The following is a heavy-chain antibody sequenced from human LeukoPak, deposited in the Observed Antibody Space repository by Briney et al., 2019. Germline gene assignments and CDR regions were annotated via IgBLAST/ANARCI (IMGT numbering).Heavy chain of an antibody. Sequence: PSETLSLTCTVSGRSISNYYWGWLRQPPGKGKEWIGYIFTSGRPNFNTSLKGRVPISVDPSQNQFSLNIGSVDAADPAVSYFARLHGVKGQFYFDSGGQGTLSTVS. D-gene: IGHD4-23*01. CDR3: ARLHGVKGQFYFDS. CDR2: IFTSGRP. J-gene: IGHJ4*02. V-gene: IGHV4-4*09. CDR1: GRSISNYY.